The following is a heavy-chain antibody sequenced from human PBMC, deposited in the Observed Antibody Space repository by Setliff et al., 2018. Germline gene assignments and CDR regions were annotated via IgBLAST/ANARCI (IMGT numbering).Heavy chain of an antibody. J-gene: IGHJ6*03. V-gene: IGHV1-8*03. Sequence: VASVKVSCKASGYTFTSYDINWVRQATGQGLEWMGWMNPNSGNTGYAQKFQGRVTITRNTSISTAYMELSSLRSEDTAVYYCARGGGQIHYDFWSGYFSDPQPNYYYYYMDVWGKGTTVTAP. D-gene: IGHD3-3*01. CDR1: GYTFTSYD. CDR3: ARGGGQIHYDFWSGYFSDPQPNYYYYYMDV. CDR2: MNPNSGNT.